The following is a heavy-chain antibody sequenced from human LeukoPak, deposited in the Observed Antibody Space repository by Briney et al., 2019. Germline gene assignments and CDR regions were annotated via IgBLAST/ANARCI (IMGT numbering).Heavy chain of an antibody. V-gene: IGHV4-39*07. J-gene: IGHJ3*02. CDR3: ARLGYSSSWPLHDAFDI. Sequence: SETLSLTCTVSGGSISSSSYYWGWIRQPPGKGLEWIGSIYYSGSTYYNPSLKSRVTISVDTSKNQFSLKLSSVTAADTAVYYCARLGYSSSWPLHDAFDIWGQGTMVTVSS. CDR1: GGSISSSSYY. CDR2: IYYSGST. D-gene: IGHD6-13*01.